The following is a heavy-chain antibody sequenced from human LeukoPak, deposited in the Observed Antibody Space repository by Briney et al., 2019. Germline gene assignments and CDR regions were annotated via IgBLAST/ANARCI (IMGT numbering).Heavy chain of an antibody. CDR3: ARENAGTFDY. CDR2: IYSGGST. J-gene: IGHJ4*02. CDR1: GFTVSSNY. Sequence: TGGSLRLSCAASGFTVSSNYMSWVRQAPGKGLEWVSVIYSGGSTYYADSVKGRFTISRDNSKNTLYLQMNSLRAEDTAVYYCARENAGTFDYWGQGTLVTVSS. V-gene: IGHV3-53*01.